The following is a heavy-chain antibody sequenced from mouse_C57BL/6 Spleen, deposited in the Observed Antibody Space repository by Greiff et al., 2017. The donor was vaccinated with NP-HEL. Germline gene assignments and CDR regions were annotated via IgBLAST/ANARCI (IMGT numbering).Heavy chain of an antibody. CDR1: GYAFSSYW. CDR2: IYPGDGDT. CDR3: AREGDGYPFFDY. Sequence: VQLQQSGAELVKPGASVKISCKASGYAFSSYWMNWVKQRPGKGLEWIGQIYPGDGDTNYNGKFKGKATLTADKSSSTAYMQLSSLPSEDSAVYFCAREGDGYPFFDYWGQGTTLTVSS. V-gene: IGHV1-80*01. J-gene: IGHJ2*01. D-gene: IGHD2-3*01.